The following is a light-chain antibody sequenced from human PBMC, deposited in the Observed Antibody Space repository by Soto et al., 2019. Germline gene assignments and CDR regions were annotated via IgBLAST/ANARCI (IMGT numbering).Light chain of an antibody. CDR2: GAS. CDR1: QDISSN. Sequence: EIVMTQSPTTLSVSPGERGTLSCRASQDISSNLAWYQQKPGQTPRLLIHGASTRATGIPARFSGSGSGTRFTLTIASLQYEDFEVYYCQQYDNWPRTLGQGTKVDIK. V-gene: IGKV3-15*01. CDR3: QQYDNWPRT. J-gene: IGKJ1*01.